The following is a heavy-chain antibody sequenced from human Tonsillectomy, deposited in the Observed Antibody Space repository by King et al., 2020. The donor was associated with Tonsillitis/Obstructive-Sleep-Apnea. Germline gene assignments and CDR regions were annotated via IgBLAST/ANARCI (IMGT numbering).Heavy chain of an antibody. J-gene: IGHJ4*02. CDR3: ARAWDTGTTLLQFDY. CDR1: GFTFSSYA. D-gene: IGHD4-17*01. Sequence: VQLVESGGGVVQPGRSLRLSCAASGFTFSSYAMHWVRQAPGKGLEWVAVISYDGSNKYYADSVKGRFTISRDNSKNTLYLQMTSLRAEDTAVYYCARAWDTGTTLLQFDYWGQGTLVTVSS. CDR2: ISYDGSNK. V-gene: IGHV3-30*01.